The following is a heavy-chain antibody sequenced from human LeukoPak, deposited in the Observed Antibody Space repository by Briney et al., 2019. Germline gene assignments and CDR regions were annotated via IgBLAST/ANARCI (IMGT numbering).Heavy chain of an antibody. CDR1: GGSFSGYY. J-gene: IGHJ4*02. CDR3: ATDIVVVSVASRGGYSYGDPTDY. CDR2: INHSGST. D-gene: IGHD2-2*01. V-gene: IGHV4-34*01. Sequence: SETLSLTCAVYGGSFSGYYWSWIRQPPGKGLEWIGEINHSGSTNYNPSLKSRVTISVDTSKNQFSLKLSSVTAADTAVYYCATDIVVVSVASRGGYSYGDPTDYWGQGTLVTVSS.